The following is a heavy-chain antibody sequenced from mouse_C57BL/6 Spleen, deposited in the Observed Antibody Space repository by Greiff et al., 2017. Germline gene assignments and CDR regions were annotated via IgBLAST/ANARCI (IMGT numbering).Heavy chain of an antibody. J-gene: IGHJ2*01. V-gene: IGHV1-4*01. Sequence: QVQLQQSGADLARPGASVKMSCKASGYTFTTYTMHWIKQRPGQGLEWIGYINPSSDYTKYNQNFKDKATLTADKSSSTAYMQLSSLTSEDSAVYYCARGYYFDYWGQGTTLTVSS. CDR2: INPSSDYT. CDR1: GYTFTTYT. CDR3: ARGYYFDY.